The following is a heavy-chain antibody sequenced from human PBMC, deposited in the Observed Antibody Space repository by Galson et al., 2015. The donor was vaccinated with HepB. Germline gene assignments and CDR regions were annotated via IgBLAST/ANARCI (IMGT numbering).Heavy chain of an antibody. J-gene: IGHJ4*02. Sequence: CAISGDSVSSNSAARNWIRQSPSRGLEWLGRTYYRSKWYNDYAVSVKSRITINPDTSKNQFSLQLNSVTPEDTAVYYCARETTTVTLYYFDYWGQGTLVTVSS. CDR2: TYYRSKWYN. V-gene: IGHV6-1*01. CDR3: ARETTTVTLYYFDY. CDR1: GDSVSSNSAA. D-gene: IGHD4-11*01.